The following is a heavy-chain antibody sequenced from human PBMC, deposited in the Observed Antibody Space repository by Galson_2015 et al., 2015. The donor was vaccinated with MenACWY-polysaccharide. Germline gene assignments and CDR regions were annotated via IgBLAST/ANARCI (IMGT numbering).Heavy chain of an antibody. Sequence: SLRLSCAASGFSLGAWYMSWIRQAPGKGLEWLSYISKSGDSIYYGDSVKGRFAISRDNAKNSVYLQLNSLEVEDTAIYYCARGLYGLDVWGQGTTVTVSS. V-gene: IGHV3-11*01. CDR3: ARGLYGLDV. CDR1: GFSLGAWY. J-gene: IGHJ6*01. CDR2: ISKSGDSI.